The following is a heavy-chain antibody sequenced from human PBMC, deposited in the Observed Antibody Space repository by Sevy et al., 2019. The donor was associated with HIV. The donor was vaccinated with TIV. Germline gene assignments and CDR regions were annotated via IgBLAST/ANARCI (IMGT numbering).Heavy chain of an antibody. J-gene: IGHJ4*02. CDR1: EFIFTNAW. CDR2: IKSKTNGGTT. CDR3: TTDLEYQLERYYFNY. V-gene: IGHV3-15*01. D-gene: IGHD2-2*01. Sequence: GGPLRLSCAASEFIFTNAWMSWVRQAPGKGLEWVGRIKSKTNGGTTDYAAPVEGRFTISRDDSKKTLYLQMNSLKTEDTAVYYCTTDLEYQLERYYFNYWGQGTLITVSS.